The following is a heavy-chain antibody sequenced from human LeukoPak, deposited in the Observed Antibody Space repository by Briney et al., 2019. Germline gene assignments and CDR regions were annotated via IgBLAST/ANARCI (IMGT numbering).Heavy chain of an antibody. Sequence: GGSLRLSCAASGLTVSTDYMSWVRQAPGKGLEWVSVIFPSHSTYYADSVKGRFTISRDTARNSVDLHMSSLRAEDTAVYFCARDYKWAFDYWGQEPWSPSPQ. J-gene: IGHJ4*01. CDR3: ARDYKWAFDY. CDR1: GLTVSTDY. V-gene: IGHV3-53*01. D-gene: IGHD1-20*01. CDR2: IFPSHST.